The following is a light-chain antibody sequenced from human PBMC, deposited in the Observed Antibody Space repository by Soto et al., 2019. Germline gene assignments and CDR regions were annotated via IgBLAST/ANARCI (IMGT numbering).Light chain of an antibody. Sequence: QSALTQPASVSGSPGQSITISCTGTISDVAAYNYVSWYQQHPGKAPKLVIYDVSNRPSGVSNRFSGSKSGNTASLTISGLQAEDEADYYCSSYTSSSTYVFGTGTKLTVL. CDR2: DVS. J-gene: IGLJ1*01. CDR1: ISDVAAYNY. V-gene: IGLV2-14*01. CDR3: SSYTSSSTYV.